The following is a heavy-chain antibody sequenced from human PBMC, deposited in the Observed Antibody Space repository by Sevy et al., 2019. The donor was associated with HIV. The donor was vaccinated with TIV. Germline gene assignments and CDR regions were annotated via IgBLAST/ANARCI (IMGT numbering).Heavy chain of an antibody. CDR3: ARALDYYDSGGYFY. CDR2: ISSASSYI. J-gene: IGHJ4*02. V-gene: IGHV3-21*01. CDR1: GFIFSNYD. Sequence: GGSLRLSCVASGFIFSNYDMNWVRQAPGKGLEWVSSISSASSYIYYADSVKGRFTVSRDNAKDSLYLQMHSLRAEDTATYYCARALDYYDSGGYFYCGLGTLVTVSS. D-gene: IGHD3-22*01.